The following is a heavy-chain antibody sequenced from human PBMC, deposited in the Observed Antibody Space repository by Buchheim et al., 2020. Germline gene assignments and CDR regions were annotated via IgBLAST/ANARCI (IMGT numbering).Heavy chain of an antibody. J-gene: IGHJ4*02. CDR1: GYTFTSYY. D-gene: IGHD6-13*01. CDR3: ARVDSSTEGFDY. V-gene: IGHV1-46*01. Sequence: QVQLVQSGAEVKKPGASVKVSCKASGYTFTSYYMHWVRQAPGQGLEWMGIINPSGGSTSHAQQFQGRVTMTRAPSTSTGYMELSSLRSEDTAVYYCARVDSSTEGFDYWGQGTL. CDR2: INPSGGST.